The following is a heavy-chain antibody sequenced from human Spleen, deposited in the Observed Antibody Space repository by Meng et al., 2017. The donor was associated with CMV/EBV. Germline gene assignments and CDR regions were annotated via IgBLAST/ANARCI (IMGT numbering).Heavy chain of an antibody. V-gene: IGHV3-11*01. CDR2: ITSSNTI. D-gene: IGHD3-3*01. CDR3: TRGGHHDFWSGYYAEF. CDR1: GFTFSEYY. J-gene: IGHJ4*02. Sequence: GGSLRLSCAASGFTFSEYYLSWIRQAPGKGLEWVSYITSSNTIYYADSLKGRFTISRDNAKNSLYLQMSSLRAEDTAVYYCTRGGHHDFWSGYYAEFWGQGTLVTVSS.